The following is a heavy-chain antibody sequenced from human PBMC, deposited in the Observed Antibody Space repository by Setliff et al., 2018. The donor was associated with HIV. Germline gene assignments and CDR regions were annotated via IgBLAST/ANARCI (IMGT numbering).Heavy chain of an antibody. CDR3: ARSVIGYYYYGMDG. V-gene: IGHV3-23*01. J-gene: IGHJ6*02. D-gene: IGHD3-10*01. Sequence: GGSLRLSCAASGFTFCSDAMCWVRQAPGKGLEWVSAISGSGGSTYYADSVKGRFTISRDNSKNTLYLQMSRLRAEETAVYYWARSVIGYYYYGMDGWGQGTLVTVSS. CDR1: GFTFCSDA. CDR2: ISGSGGST.